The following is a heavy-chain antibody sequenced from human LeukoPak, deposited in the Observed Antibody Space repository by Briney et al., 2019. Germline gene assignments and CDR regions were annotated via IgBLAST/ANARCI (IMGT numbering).Heavy chain of an antibody. CDR2: INAGNGNT. Sequence: GASVKVSCKASGYTFTSYAMHWVRQAPGQRLEWMGWINAGNGNTKYSQEFQGRVTITRDMSTSTDYMELRSLKSEDTAVYYCARDNSVGDIAWWFDPWGQGTLVTVSS. CDR1: GYTFTSYA. J-gene: IGHJ5*02. CDR3: ARDNSVGDIAWWFDP. V-gene: IGHV1-3*03. D-gene: IGHD3-10*01.